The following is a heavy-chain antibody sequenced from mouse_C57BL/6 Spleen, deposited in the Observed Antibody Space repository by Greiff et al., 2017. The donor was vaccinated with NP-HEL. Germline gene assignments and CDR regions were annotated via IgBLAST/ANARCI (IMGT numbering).Heavy chain of an antibody. CDR3: ASIRNYDGYYEAY. Sequence: EVQLQESVAELVRPGASVKLSCTASGFNIKNTYMHWVKQRPEQGLEWIGRIDPANGNTKYAPKFQGKATITADTSSNTAYLQLSSLTSEDTAIYYCASIRNYDGYYEAYWGQGTLVTVSA. V-gene: IGHV14-3*01. CDR1: GFNIKNTY. CDR2: IDPANGNT. J-gene: IGHJ3*01. D-gene: IGHD2-3*01.